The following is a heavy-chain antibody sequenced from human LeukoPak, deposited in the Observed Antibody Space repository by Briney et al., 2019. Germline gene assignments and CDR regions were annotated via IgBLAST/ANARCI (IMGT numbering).Heavy chain of an antibody. CDR2: ISGSGGSA. CDR1: GFTFSNYW. D-gene: IGHD4-23*01. V-gene: IGHV3-23*01. CDR3: AKEPTKTTAVTHFDY. J-gene: IGHJ4*02. Sequence: GGSLRLSCAASGFTFSNYWMHWVRQAPGKGLEWVSAISGSGGSAYYADSVKGRFTISRDNSKNTLYLQMNSLRAEDTAVYYCAKEPTKTTAVTHFDYWGQGTLVTVSS.